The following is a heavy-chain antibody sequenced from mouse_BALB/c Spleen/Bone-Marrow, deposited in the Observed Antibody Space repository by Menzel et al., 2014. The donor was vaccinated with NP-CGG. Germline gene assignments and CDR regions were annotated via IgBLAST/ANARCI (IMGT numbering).Heavy chain of an antibody. CDR2: IDPENGDT. Sequence: EVQLQQSGAELVRSGASVKLSCTASGFNIKDYYMHWVKQRPEQGLEWIGWIDPENGDTEYAPKFQGKATMTADTSSNTALQQLSSLLSEDTAVSYCTLYRFPPPWFAYWGQGTPVTVSA. CDR3: TLYRFPPPWFAY. D-gene: IGHD2-14*01. J-gene: IGHJ3*01. V-gene: IGHV14-4*02. CDR1: GFNIKDYY.